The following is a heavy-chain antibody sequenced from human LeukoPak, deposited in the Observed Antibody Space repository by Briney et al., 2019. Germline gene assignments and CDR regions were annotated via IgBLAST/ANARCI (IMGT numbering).Heavy chain of an antibody. V-gene: IGHV1-69*13. J-gene: IGHJ4*02. CDR2: IIPIFGTA. D-gene: IGHD5-18*01. CDR1: GGTFNSYA. CDR3: ASLLGYSYGYGDY. Sequence: GASVKVSCKASGGTFNSYAITWVRQAPRQGLEWMGGIIPIFGTANYAQKFQGRVTITADESTSTAYMELSSLRSEDTAVYYCASLLGYSYGYGDYWGQGTLVTVSS.